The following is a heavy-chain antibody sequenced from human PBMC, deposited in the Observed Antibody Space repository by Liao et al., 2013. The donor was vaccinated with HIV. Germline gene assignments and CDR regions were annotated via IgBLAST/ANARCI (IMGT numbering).Heavy chain of an antibody. CDR1: SASISSGDSS. CDR2: IDYSGST. J-gene: IGHJ5*02. V-gene: IGHV4-30-2*01. CDR3: ARVGVGRYFGWFDP. D-gene: IGHD1-26*01. Sequence: QLQLQESGPGLVKPSQTLSLTCTVSSASISSGDSSWNWIRQPPGKGLEWIGYIDYSGSTYYNPSLKSRITISVDRSKNQFSLRLNSVTAADTAVYYCARVGVGRYFGWFDPWGQGTLGPPSPQ.